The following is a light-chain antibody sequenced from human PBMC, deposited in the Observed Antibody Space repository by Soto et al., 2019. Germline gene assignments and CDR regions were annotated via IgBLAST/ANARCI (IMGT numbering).Light chain of an antibody. V-gene: IGLV2-11*01. CDR1: SSDVGGYNY. Sequence: QSVLTQPRSVSGSPGQSVTISCTGTSSDVGGYNYVSWYQQHPGKAPKLMIYDVSKRPSGVPDRFSGSKSGNTASLTISGLQAEYEDDYYCCSYAGIYTFPGVVFGGGTKVTVL. J-gene: IGLJ2*01. CDR2: DVS. CDR3: CSYAGIYTFPGVV.